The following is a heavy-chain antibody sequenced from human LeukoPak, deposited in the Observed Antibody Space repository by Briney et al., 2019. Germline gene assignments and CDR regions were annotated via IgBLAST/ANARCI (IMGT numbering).Heavy chain of an antibody. Sequence: PSETLSLTCIVSGGSISSYYWNWIRQPAGKGLEWIGRIHTSGSTNYNPSLKSRVTMSVDTSKNQFSLKLTSVTAADTAVYYCARGRGDSPTAWWGQGTLVTVSS. J-gene: IGHJ4*02. CDR1: GGSISSYY. CDR2: IHTSGST. CDR3: ARGRGDSPTAW. V-gene: IGHV4-4*07. D-gene: IGHD4-11*01.